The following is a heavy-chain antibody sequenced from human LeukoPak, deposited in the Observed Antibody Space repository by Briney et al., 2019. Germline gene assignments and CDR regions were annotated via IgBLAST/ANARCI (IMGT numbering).Heavy chain of an antibody. CDR2: IYPCDSDT. CDR3: ARQPDRYYYYMDV. V-gene: IGHV5-51*01. CDR1: GFSFTSYW. J-gene: IGHJ6*03. Sequence: GESLKISCKGSGFSFTSYWIDWVRPMPGKGLELGGIIYPCDSDTRYSPSFQGQDTISAGKSISTAYLQWSSLKASDTAMYYYARQPDRYYYYMDVWSKGTTVTVSS.